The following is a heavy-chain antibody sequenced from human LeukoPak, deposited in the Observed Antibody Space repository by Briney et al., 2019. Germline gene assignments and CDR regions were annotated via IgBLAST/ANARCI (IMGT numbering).Heavy chain of an antibody. D-gene: IGHD3-22*01. CDR2: ISYDGSNK. CDR1: GFTFSSYG. J-gene: IGHJ4*02. CDR3: TKDLDSSGYVFIDS. Sequence: GGSLRLSCAASGFTFSSYGMHWVRQAPGKGLEWVAVISYDGSNKYYADSVKGRFTISRDNSKNTLYLQMNSLRVEDTAVYYCTKDLDSSGYVFIDSWGQGTLVTVSS. V-gene: IGHV3-30*18.